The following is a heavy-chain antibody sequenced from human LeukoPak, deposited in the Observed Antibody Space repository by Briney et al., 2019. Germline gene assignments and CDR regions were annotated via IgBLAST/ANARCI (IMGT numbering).Heavy chain of an antibody. J-gene: IGHJ4*02. Sequence: SQTLSLTCAVSGGCISSGGYSWSWIRQPPGKGLEWIGYIYHSGSTYYNPSLKSRVTISVDRSKNQFSLKLSSVTAADTAVYYCARAAMAVFDYWGQGTLVTVSS. V-gene: IGHV4-30-2*01. CDR2: IYHSGST. CDR1: GGCISSGGYS. D-gene: IGHD5-18*01. CDR3: ARAAMAVFDY.